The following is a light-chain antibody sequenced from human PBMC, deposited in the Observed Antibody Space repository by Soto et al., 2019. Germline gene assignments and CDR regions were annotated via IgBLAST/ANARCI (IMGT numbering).Light chain of an antibody. CDR1: QSVSSSY. V-gene: IGKV3-20*01. CDR3: QQYVSSPWT. Sequence: EIVLTQSPGTLSLSPGERATLSCRASQSVSSSYIAWYQQKPGLAPRLLMYGASSRATGIPDRFIGSGSGTDFTLTISRLEPEDFAVYYCQQYVSSPWTFGQGTKVEFK. CDR2: GAS. J-gene: IGKJ1*01.